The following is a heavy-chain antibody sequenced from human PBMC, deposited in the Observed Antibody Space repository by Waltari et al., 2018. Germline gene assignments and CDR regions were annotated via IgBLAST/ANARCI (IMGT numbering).Heavy chain of an antibody. CDR1: GGSISSSSYY. V-gene: IGHV4-39*07. Sequence: QLQLQESGPGLVKPSETLSLTCTVSGGSISSSSYYWGWIRQPPGKGLEWIGSIYYSGSTYDNPSLKSRVTISVDTSKNQFSLKLSSVTAADTAVYYCARDRRRTFDQDFDYWGQGTLVTVSS. CDR3: ARDRRRTFDQDFDY. CDR2: IYYSGST. J-gene: IGHJ4*02.